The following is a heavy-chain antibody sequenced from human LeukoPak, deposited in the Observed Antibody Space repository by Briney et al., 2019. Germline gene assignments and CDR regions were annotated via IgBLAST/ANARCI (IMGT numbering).Heavy chain of an antibody. CDR1: GGSISSSSDY. J-gene: IGHJ6*02. CDR2: IYHSGST. CDR3: AARDPYYYYGMDV. Sequence: SETLSLTCTVSGGSISSSSDYWGWIRQPPGKGLEWIGFIYHSGSTYYNPSLKSRVTISLDRSKSQFSLKLSSVTAADTAVYYCAARDPYYYYGMDVWGQGTTVTVSS. V-gene: IGHV4-39*07. D-gene: IGHD2-21*01.